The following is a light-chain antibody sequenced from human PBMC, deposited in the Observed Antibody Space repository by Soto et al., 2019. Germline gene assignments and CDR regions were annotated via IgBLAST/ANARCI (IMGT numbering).Light chain of an antibody. CDR1: EAIRSA. J-gene: IGKJ1*01. Sequence: AIPLTQSPSSLSASVGDRVTITCRASEAIRSALGWYQQKPGKVPKLLIYAASILQSGVPSRFSGSGSGTDFTLTISSLQPEDFATYYCQQYNSDSRTFGQGTELDIK. CDR2: AAS. V-gene: IGKV1-13*02. CDR3: QQYNSDSRT.